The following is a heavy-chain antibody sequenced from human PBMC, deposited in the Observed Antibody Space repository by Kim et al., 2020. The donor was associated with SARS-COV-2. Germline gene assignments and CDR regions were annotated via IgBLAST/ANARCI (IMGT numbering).Heavy chain of an antibody. CDR1: GFTFSTYW. CDR3: TREGLPHGFDI. CDR2: IKQDGSDK. D-gene: IGHD3-16*01. Sequence: GGSLRLSCAASGFTFSTYWMHWVRQAPGKGLEWVANIKQDGSDKHYVGSAKGRFTISRDNAENLLYLQMNNLKDEDTAVYYCTREGLPHGFDIWGQGTMVTVSS. J-gene: IGHJ3*02. V-gene: IGHV3-7*03.